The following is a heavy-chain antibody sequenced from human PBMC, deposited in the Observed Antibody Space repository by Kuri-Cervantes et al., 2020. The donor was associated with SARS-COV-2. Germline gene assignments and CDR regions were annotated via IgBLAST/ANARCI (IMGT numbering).Heavy chain of an antibody. CDR3: AKDTKPLAAAGWFDP. D-gene: IGHD6-13*01. J-gene: IGHJ5*02. CDR1: GFTFSSYA. V-gene: IGHV3-30-3*01. CDR2: ISYDGSNK. Sequence: GESLKISCAASGFTFSSYAMHWVRQAPGKGLEWVAVISYDGSNKYYADSVKGRFTISRDNSKNTLYLQMNSLRAEDTAVYYCAKDTKPLAAAGWFDPWGQGILV.